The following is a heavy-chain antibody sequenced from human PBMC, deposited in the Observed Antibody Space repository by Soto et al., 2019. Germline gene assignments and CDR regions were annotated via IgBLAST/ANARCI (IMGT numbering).Heavy chain of an antibody. CDR3: ARDRVDYGSGSYSVH. D-gene: IGHD3-10*01. Sequence: GGSLRLSCAASGFTVSSNYMSWVRQAPGKGLEWVSVIYSGGSTYYADSVKGRFTISRDNSKNTLYLQMNSLRAEDTAVYYCARDRVDYGSGSYSVHWGQGTLVTVSS. CDR1: GFTVSSNY. J-gene: IGHJ4*02. V-gene: IGHV3-66*01. CDR2: IYSGGST.